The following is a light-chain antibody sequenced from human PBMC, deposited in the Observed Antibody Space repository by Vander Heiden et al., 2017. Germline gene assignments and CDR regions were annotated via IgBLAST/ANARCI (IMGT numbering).Light chain of an antibody. J-gene: IGLJ2*01. CDR3: AAGDDSLSGVV. CDR2: RNN. CDR1: SSNIGSNY. Sequence: QSVLTQAPSASGTPGQRVTISCSGSSSNIGSNYVYWYQQLPGTAPKLLIYRNNQRPSGVPDRFSGSKSGTSASLAISGLRSEDEADYYCAAGDDSLSGVVFGGGTKLTVL. V-gene: IGLV1-47*01.